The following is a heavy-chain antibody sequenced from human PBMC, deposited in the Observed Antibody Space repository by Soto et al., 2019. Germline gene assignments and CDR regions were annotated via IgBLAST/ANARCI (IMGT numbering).Heavy chain of an antibody. CDR2: IYHSGST. CDR1: GDSITSNSYF. Sequence: PSETLSLTCTVSGDSITSNSYFWAWIRQPPGKGLEWIGYIYHSGSTYYNPSLKSRVTISVDTSKNQFSLKLSSVTAADTAVYYCARGFPTVVTVDYWGQGTLVTVSS. V-gene: IGHV4-39*01. D-gene: IGHD4-17*01. J-gene: IGHJ4*02. CDR3: ARGFPTVVTVDY.